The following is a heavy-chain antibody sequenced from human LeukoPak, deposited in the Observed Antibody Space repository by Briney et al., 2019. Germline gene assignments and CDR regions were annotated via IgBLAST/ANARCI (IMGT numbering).Heavy chain of an antibody. CDR3: ASHCSSTSCDKVFDY. V-gene: IGHV4-34*01. Sequence: SETLSLTCAVYGGSFSDYYWSWIRQPPGKGLEWIGEINHSGSTNYNPSLKSRVTISVDTSKNQFSLELSSVTAADTAVYYCASHCSSTSCDKVFDYWGQGTLATVSS. CDR1: GGSFSDYY. CDR2: INHSGST. J-gene: IGHJ4*02. D-gene: IGHD2-2*01.